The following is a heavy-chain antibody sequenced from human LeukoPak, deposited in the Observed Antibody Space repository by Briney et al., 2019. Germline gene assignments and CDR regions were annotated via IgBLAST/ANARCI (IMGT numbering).Heavy chain of an antibody. D-gene: IGHD2-21*02. J-gene: IGHJ6*03. CDR2: IHPHGSEE. V-gene: IGHV3-7*01. Sequence: PGGALRVSCAASVFTFCRSWMTWVRQAPGKGLEWVANIHPHGSEEYYVDFVKGRFTISRDNAKNSLYLQMDSLRAEDTAVYYCIILTLVTAPRHYMDVWGKGTTVTVSS. CDR1: VFTFCRSW. CDR3: IILTLVTAPRHYMDV.